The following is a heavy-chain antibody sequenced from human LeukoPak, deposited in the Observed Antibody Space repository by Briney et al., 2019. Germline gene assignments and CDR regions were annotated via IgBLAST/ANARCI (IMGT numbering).Heavy chain of an antibody. Sequence: GGSLRLSCVASGFTFSTYGMNWVRQAPGKGLEWVSYISTSSSIIYYADSVKGRFTISRDNAKNSLYLQMNSLRSDDTAVYYCARSLRYSSSWDYFDYWGQGTLVTVSS. D-gene: IGHD6-13*01. J-gene: IGHJ4*02. CDR2: ISTSSSII. CDR1: GFTFSTYG. V-gene: IGHV3-48*01. CDR3: ARSLRYSSSWDYFDY.